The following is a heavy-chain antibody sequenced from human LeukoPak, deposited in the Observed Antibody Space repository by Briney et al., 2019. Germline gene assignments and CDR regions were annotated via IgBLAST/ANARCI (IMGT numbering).Heavy chain of an antibody. J-gene: IGHJ6*03. CDR2: ISSSGSTI. D-gene: IGHD5-18*01. V-gene: IGHV3-48*03. Sequence: GGSLRLSCAASGFTFSSYEMNWVRQAPGKGLEWVSYISSSGSTIYYADSVKGRFTISRDNAKNSLYLQMNSLRAEDTAVYYCAKVRGYPYYYYMDVWGKGTTGTVSS. CDR1: GFTFSSYE. CDR3: AKVRGYPYYYYMDV.